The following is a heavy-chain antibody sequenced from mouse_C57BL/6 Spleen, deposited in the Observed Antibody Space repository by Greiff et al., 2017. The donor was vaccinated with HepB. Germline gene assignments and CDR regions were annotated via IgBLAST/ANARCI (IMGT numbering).Heavy chain of an antibody. Sequence: VQVVESGAELARPGASVKLSCKASGYTFTSYGISWVKQRTGQGLEWIGEIYPRSGNTYYNEKFKGKATMTADKSSSTAYMELRSLTSEDSAVYFCARGCYDGGYAMDYWGQGTSVTVSS. CDR1: GYTFTSYG. CDR2: IYPRSGNT. J-gene: IGHJ4*01. D-gene: IGHD2-12*01. CDR3: ARGCYDGGYAMDY. V-gene: IGHV1-81*01.